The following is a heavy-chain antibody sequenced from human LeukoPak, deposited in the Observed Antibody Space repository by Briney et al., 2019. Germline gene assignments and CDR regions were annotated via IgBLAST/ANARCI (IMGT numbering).Heavy chain of an antibody. CDR1: GFTFSSYS. J-gene: IGHJ5*02. CDR2: ISSSSSYI. Sequence: GGSLRLSCVASGFTFSSYSMNWVRQAPGKGLEWVSSISSSSSYIYYADSVKGRFTISRDNAKNSLYLQMNSLRAEDTAVYYCARMAILNWFDPWGQGTLVTVSS. CDR3: ARMAILNWFDP. V-gene: IGHV3-21*01. D-gene: IGHD2-2*02.